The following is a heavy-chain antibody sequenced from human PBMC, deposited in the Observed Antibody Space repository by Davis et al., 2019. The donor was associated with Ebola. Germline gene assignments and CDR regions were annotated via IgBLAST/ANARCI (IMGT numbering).Heavy chain of an antibody. CDR1: GDSVSSGG. J-gene: IGHJ6*04. D-gene: IGHD5-18*01. CDR3: ARGWLRVGMDV. V-gene: IGHV6-1*01. Sequence: HSQTLSLTCAISGDSVSSGGWNWIRQSPSRGLEWLGRTYYNSKWYNDYAVSVKSRISINPDTSKNQFSLQLNSVTPEDTAMYYCARGWLRVGMDVWGEGTTVTVSS. CDR2: TYYNSKWYN.